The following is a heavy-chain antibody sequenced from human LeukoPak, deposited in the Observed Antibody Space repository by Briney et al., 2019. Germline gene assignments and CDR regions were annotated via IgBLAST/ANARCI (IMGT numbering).Heavy chain of an antibody. D-gene: IGHD2-8*01. Sequence: KPSETLSLTCTVSGGSISSSSYYWGWIRQAPGKGLERIRSIYYSGSTYYNPSLKSRVTISVDTSKNQFSLKLSSVTAADTAVYYCARHCTNGVCYTDFDYWGQGTLVTVSS. J-gene: IGHJ4*02. CDR2: IYYSGST. CDR3: ARHCTNGVCYTDFDY. CDR1: GGSISSSSYY. V-gene: IGHV4-39*01.